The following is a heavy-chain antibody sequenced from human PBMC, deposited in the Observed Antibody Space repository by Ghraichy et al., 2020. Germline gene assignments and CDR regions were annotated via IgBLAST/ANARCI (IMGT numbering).Heavy chain of an antibody. J-gene: IGHJ4*02. D-gene: IGHD2-15*01. CDR1: GFTFSDYY. V-gene: IGHV3-11*06. Sequence: GGSLRLSCAASGFTFSDYYMSWVRQAPGKGLEWIAYISGGSNYIQYADSVKGRFSISRDNAKNSLYLQVNSLRAEDTAVYYCTRWSATDPDDDFWGQGTLVTVSS. CDR2: ISGGSNYI. CDR3: TRWSATDPDDDF.